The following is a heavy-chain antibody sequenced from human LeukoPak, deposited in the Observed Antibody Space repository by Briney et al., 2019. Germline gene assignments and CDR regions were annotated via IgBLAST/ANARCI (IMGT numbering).Heavy chain of an antibody. CDR3: ARQAQSDIVVVPAATYFDY. V-gene: IGHV4-39*01. J-gene: IGHJ4*02. Sequence: SEPLSLTCTVSGGSISSSSYYWGWIRQPPGKGLEWIGSIYYSGSTYYNPSLKSRVTISVDTSKNQFSLKLSSVTAADTAVYYCARQAQSDIVVVPAATYFDYWGQGTLVTVSS. CDR2: IYYSGST. CDR1: GGSISSSSYY. D-gene: IGHD2-2*01.